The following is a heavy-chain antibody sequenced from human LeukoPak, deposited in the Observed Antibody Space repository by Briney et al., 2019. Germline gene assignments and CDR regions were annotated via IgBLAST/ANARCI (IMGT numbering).Heavy chain of an antibody. CDR3: ARLNKPGWFDP. V-gene: IGHV4-39*01. CDR1: GGSISSSSYY. J-gene: IGHJ5*02. CDR2: IYYSGST. D-gene: IGHD1-14*01. Sequence: SETLSLTCTVSGGSISSSSYYWGWIRQPPGKGLEWIGSIYYSGSTYYNPSLKSRVTISVDTSKNQFSLKLSSVTATDTAVYYCARLNKPGWFDPWGQGTLVTVSS.